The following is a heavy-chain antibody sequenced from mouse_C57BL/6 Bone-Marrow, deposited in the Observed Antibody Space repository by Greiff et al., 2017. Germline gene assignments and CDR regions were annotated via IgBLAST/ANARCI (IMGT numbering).Heavy chain of an antibody. Sequence: EVKVVESGGGLVKPGGSLKLSCAASGFTFSSYAMSWVRQTPEKRLEWVATISDGGSYTYYPDNVKGRFTISRDNAKNNLYLQMSHLKSEDTAMYYCARDLRPYYVDYWGQGTTLTVSS. V-gene: IGHV5-4*01. CDR3: ARDLRPYYVDY. D-gene: IGHD3-2*02. J-gene: IGHJ2*01. CDR2: ISDGGSYT. CDR1: GFTFSSYA.